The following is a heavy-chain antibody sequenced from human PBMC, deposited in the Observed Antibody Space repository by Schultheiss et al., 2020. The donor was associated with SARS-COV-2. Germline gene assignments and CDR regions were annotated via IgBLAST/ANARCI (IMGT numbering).Heavy chain of an antibody. J-gene: IGHJ6*02. D-gene: IGHD5-24*01. V-gene: IGHV1-18*01. CDR3: ARDGDGYNYYGIDV. CDR2: ISAYNGNT. CDR1: GYTFTSYG. Sequence: ASVKVSCKASGYTFTSYGISWVRQAPGQGLEWMGWISAYNGNTNYAQKLQGRVTMTRDTSTSTVYMELNSLRAEDTAVYYCARDGDGYNYYGIDVWGQGTTVTVSS.